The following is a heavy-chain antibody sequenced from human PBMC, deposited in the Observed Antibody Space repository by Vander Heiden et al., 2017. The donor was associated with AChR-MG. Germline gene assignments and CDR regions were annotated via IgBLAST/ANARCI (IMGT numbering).Heavy chain of an antibody. CDR2: IYYSGST. D-gene: IGHD3-3*01. V-gene: IGHV4-39*01. J-gene: IGHJ4*02. CDR3: ARRATIFGVVTD. Sequence: QLQLQESGPGLVKPSETLSFTCTVSGGSISSSSYYWGWIRQPPGKGLEWIGSIYYSGSTYYNPSLKSRATISVDTSKNQFSLKLSSVTAADTAVYYCARRATIFGVVTDWGQGTLVTVSS. CDR1: GGSISSSSYY.